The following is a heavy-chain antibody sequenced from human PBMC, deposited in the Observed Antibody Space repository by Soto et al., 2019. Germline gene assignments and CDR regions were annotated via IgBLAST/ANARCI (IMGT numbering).Heavy chain of an antibody. CDR1: GYTSTNYG. D-gene: IGHD2-15*01. Sequence: ASVKVSCKASGYTSTNYGMHWVRQAPGQRLEWMGWINAGSGNTKYSQKFQGRVTITRDTSASTAYMELSSLRSEDTAVYYCARDPGWYSYYGMDVWGQGTTVTVSS. V-gene: IGHV1-3*01. J-gene: IGHJ6*02. CDR3: ARDPGWYSYYGMDV. CDR2: INAGSGNT.